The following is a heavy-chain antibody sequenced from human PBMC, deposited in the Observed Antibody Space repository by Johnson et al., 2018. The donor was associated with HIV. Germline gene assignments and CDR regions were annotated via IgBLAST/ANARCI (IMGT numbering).Heavy chain of an antibody. V-gene: IGHV3-11*04. CDR2: ISSSGSSI. CDR3: AGGITMKPHTAFDI. Sequence: VQLVESGGGLVKPGGSLRLSCAASRFIFSDYYMSWIRQAPGKGLEWVSYISSSGSSIYYADSVKGRFTISRDNAKNSLYLQMNSLRAEDTAVYYCAGGITMKPHTAFDIWGQGTVVTVS. D-gene: IGHD3-3*01. CDR1: RFIFSDYY. J-gene: IGHJ3*02.